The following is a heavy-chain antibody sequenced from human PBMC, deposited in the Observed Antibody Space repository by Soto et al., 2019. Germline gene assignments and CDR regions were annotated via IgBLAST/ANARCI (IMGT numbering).Heavy chain of an antibody. CDR2: ISAHNGNT. V-gene: IGHV1-18*01. J-gene: IGHJ6*02. CDR1: GYTFTNYG. CDR3: TRDGALGENYSYYGMDV. Sequence: QVQLVQSGAEVKKPGASVKVSCKASGYTFTNYGISWVRQAPGQGLEWMGWISAHNGNTNYAQKLQGRVTMTTDTSTSTAYMELRSLRSDDTAVYYCTRDGALGENYSYYGMDVWGQGTTVTVSS. D-gene: IGHD3-16*01.